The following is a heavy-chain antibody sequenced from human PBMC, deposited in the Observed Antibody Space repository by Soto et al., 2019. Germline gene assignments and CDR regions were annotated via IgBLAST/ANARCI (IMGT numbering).Heavy chain of an antibody. CDR1: GGTFSNHI. V-gene: IGHV1-69*08. CDR3: VRDSPIGSLFSGHDDIDS. Sequence: QVQLVQSGAEVKKPGSSVKVSCKASGGTFSNHIITWVRQAPGQGLEWMGRIIPMLDITNHAQKFQGRVTITADKSTTPAFMEVGSLRSENTAVYYCVRDSPIGSLFSGHDDIDSCCQGNLVTVAA. CDR2: IIPMLDIT. J-gene: IGHJ4*02. D-gene: IGHD5-12*01.